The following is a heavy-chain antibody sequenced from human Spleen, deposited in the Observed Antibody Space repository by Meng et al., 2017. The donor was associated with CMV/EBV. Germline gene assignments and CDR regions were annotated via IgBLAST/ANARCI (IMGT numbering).Heavy chain of an antibody. J-gene: IGHJ4*02. V-gene: IGHV3-7*01. CDR1: GGSISSSTYS. D-gene: IGHD1-7*01. CDR2: IKQDGSEK. Sequence: ETLSLTCTVSGGSISSSTYSWGWVRQAPGKGLEWVANIKQDGSEKYYVDSVKGRFTISRDNAKNSLYLQMNSLRAEDTAVYYCARGGTGTTFILAPHYYFDYWGQGTLVTVSS. CDR3: ARGGTGTTFILAPHYYFDY.